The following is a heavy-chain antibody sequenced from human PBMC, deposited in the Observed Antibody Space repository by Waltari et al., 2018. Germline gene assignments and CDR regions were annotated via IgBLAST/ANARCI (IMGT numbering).Heavy chain of an antibody. CDR3: EIGAQHVSNWYASEYFQH. Sequence: EVQLVESGGGLVQPGGSRRLPRADSGLTFRSSWRHWVRQAPGKGLVWVSDINTDGSTTNYADSVKGRFTISRDNAKNTLYLQMDSLRAEETAVYYCEIGAQHVSNWYASEYFQHWGQGTLVTVSS. V-gene: IGHV3-74*01. J-gene: IGHJ1*01. D-gene: IGHD6-13*01. CDR1: GLTFRSSW. CDR2: INTDGSTT.